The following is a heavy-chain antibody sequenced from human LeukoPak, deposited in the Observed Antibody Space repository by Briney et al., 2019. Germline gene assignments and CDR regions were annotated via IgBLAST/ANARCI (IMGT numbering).Heavy chain of an antibody. Sequence: ASVKVSCKASGYSFSTYPITWVRQAPGQGLEWMGWISPHNDNTKYAQKFQGRVTMTTDTSTSTAYMELRSLRSDDTAVYYCAKDSYYDILTGRDAFDFWGQGTMVTVSS. CDR1: GYSFSTYP. CDR3: AKDSYYDILTGRDAFDF. J-gene: IGHJ3*01. CDR2: ISPHNDNT. V-gene: IGHV1-18*01. D-gene: IGHD3-9*01.